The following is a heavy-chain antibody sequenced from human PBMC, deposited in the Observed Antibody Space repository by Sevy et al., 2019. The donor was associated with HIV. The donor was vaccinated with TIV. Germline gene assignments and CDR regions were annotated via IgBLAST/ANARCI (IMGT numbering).Heavy chain of an antibody. V-gene: IGHV3-30*04. CDR3: ARGYSSSWYVRVLNYYYGMDV. CDR1: GFTFSSYA. CDR2: ISYDGSNK. D-gene: IGHD6-13*01. Sequence: GGSLRLSCAASGFTFSSYAMHWVRQAPGKGLEWVAVISYDGSNKYYADSVKGRFTISRDNSKNTLYLQMNSLRAEDTAVYYCARGYSSSWYVRVLNYYYGMDVWGQWTTVTVSS. J-gene: IGHJ6*02.